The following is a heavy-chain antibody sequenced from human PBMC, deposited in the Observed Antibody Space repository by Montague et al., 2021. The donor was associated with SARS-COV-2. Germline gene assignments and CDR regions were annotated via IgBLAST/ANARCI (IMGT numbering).Heavy chain of an antibody. CDR1: GGSISSSSYY. Sequence: SETLSLTCTVSGGSISSSSYYWGWIRQPPGKGLEWIGSIYYRGSTYYXXXLESRVTISVDTSKNQFSLKPSSVTAADTAVYYCARHGKTRIAMLVVVIGYFDYWGQGTLVTVSS. D-gene: IGHD3-22*01. J-gene: IGHJ4*02. CDR2: IYYRGST. CDR3: ARHGKTRIAMLVVVIGYFDY. V-gene: IGHV4-39*01.